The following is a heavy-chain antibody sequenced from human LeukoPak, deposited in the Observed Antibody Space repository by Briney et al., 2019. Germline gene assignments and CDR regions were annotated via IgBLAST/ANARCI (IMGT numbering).Heavy chain of an antibody. CDR3: ARGPGTALVRGGLY. V-gene: IGHV4-4*02. D-gene: IGHD5-18*01. J-gene: IGHJ4*02. CDR1: GGSISSTDW. CDR2: VYHSGST. Sequence: PSETLSLTCAVSGGSISSTDWWSWVRQPPGKGLEWIGEVYHSGSTNYNPSLNSRVTMSVEKSKNQFSLKLSSVTAADTAVYYCARGPGTALVRGGLYWGLGTLVTVSS.